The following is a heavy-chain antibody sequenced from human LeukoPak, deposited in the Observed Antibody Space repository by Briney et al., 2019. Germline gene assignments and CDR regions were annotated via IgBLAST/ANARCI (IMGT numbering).Heavy chain of an antibody. CDR2: INTDGTVT. D-gene: IGHD6-19*01. V-gene: IGHV3-74*01. J-gene: IGHJ4*02. CDR1: GFTFSKYW. CDR3: ATKQWLAPPPDS. Sequence: GGSLTLSCAASGFTFSKYWMLWVRQAPGKGLESVSRINTDGTVTTYADSVKGRFTVSRDNADNTMFLQMNSVRDEDPAVYYCATKQWLAPPPDSWGQGTPVTVSS.